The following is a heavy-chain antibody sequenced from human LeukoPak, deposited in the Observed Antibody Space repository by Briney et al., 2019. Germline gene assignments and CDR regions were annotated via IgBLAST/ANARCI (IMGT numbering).Heavy chain of an antibody. CDR3: ARVRFLEWSDY. CDR2: IKPDGSGP. D-gene: IGHD3-3*01. V-gene: IGHV3-7*01. Sequence: GGSLRLSCEASGFSFSSYWMTWDRQAPGKGLEWVANIKPDGSGPYYVDSVRGRFTISRDNTKNSLYLHMNSLRAEDTAVYYCARVRFLEWSDYWGQGTLVTVSS. J-gene: IGHJ4*02. CDR1: GFSFSSYW.